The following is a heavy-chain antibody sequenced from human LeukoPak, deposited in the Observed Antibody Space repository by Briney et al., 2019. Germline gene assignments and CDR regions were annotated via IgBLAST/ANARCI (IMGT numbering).Heavy chain of an antibody. V-gene: IGHV3-23*01. CDR1: GFTFSSYP. D-gene: IGHD5-18*01. J-gene: IGHJ4*02. CDR2: VSGSGGST. Sequence: GGSLRLSCAASGFTFSSYPMSWVRQAPGKGLEWVSTVSGSGGSTYYADSVKGRFTISRANSNNTLYLQMNSLRAEDTAVYYCAKGAASRGYTYVANWGQGTLVTVSS. CDR3: AKGAASRGYTYVAN.